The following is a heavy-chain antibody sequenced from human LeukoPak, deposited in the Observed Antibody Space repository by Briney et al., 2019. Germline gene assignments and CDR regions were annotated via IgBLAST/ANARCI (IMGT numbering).Heavy chain of an antibody. D-gene: IGHD3-9*01. J-gene: IGHJ2*01. V-gene: IGHV4-4*07. CDR1: GGSISSYY. CDR2: IYTSGST. CDR3: ARDLQTRLASWYFDL. Sequence: SETLSLTCTVSGGSISSYYWGWIRQPAGKGLEWIGRIYTSGSTNYNPSLKSRVTMSVDTSKNQFSLKLSSVTAADTAVYYCARDLQTRLASWYFDLWGRGTLVTVSS.